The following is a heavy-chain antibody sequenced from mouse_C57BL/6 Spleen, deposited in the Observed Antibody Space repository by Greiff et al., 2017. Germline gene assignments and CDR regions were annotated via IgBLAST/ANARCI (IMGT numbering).Heavy chain of an antibody. V-gene: IGHV5-4*01. D-gene: IGHD1-1*01. CDR1: GFTFSSYA. CDR2: ISDGGSYT. CDR3: ARDDGSSRYYFDY. J-gene: IGHJ2*01. Sequence: EVKVVESGGGLVKPGGSLKLSCAASGFTFSSYAMSWVRQTPEKRLEWVATISDGGSYTYYPDNVKGRFTISRDNAKNNLYLQMSHLKSEDTAMYYCARDDGSSRYYFDYWGQGTTLTVSS.